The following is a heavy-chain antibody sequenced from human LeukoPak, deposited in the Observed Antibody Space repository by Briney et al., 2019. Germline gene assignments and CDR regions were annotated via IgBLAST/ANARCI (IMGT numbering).Heavy chain of an antibody. D-gene: IGHD1-26*01. Sequence: GGSLRLSCAASGFIFSSYRMHWVRQAPGKGLVWVSRIDTDGSFTSYADSVRGRFTISRDNAKNTLYLQMSSLRAEDTAVYYCIRGTVGAPGNDYWGQGTLVTVSS. CDR1: GFIFSSYR. V-gene: IGHV3-74*01. CDR2: IDTDGSFT. J-gene: IGHJ4*02. CDR3: IRGTVGAPGNDY.